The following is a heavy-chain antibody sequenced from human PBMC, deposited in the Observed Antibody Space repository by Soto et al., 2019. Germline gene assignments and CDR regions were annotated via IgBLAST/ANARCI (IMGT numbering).Heavy chain of an antibody. J-gene: IGHJ3*02. V-gene: IGHV4-31*03. D-gene: IGHD2-8*02. CDR3: ARAPDPWCEAFDI. CDR2: IYYSGST. Sequence: QVQLQESGPGLVKPSQTLSLTCTVSDGSISSGGYYWSWIRQHPGKGLEWIGYIYYSGSTYYNASLETRLTISVDSSKNQFSLKLSSVTAADTAVYYCARAPDPWCEAFDIWGQGTMVTVSS. CDR1: DGSISSGGYY.